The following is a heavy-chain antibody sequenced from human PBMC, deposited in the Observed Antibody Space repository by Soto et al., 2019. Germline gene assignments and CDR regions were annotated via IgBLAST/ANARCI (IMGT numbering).Heavy chain of an antibody. Sequence: DVQLVASGGGLIQPGGSLRLSCAALGLTVRGKKYITWVRQAPGKGLEWVSALYDVDGTYYADSAKGRFTISRDNSNNIIYLQMNSLGPDDTAVYYCASWLERERAYDIWGLGTMVTVSS. D-gene: IGHD1-1*01. CDR2: LYDVDGT. V-gene: IGHV3-53*01. CDR1: GLTVRGKKY. CDR3: ASWLERERAYDI. J-gene: IGHJ3*02.